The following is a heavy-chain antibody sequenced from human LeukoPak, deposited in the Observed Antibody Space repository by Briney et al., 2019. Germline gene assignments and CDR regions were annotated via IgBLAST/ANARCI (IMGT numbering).Heavy chain of an antibody. CDR3: ERGRLSSWCDY. CDR2: ISAYNGNT. D-gene: IGHD6-13*01. CDR1: GYTFTSYG. J-gene: IGHJ4*02. V-gene: IGHV1-18*01. Sequence: GASVKVSCKASGYTFTSYGISWVRQAPGQGLEWMGWISAYNGNTNYAQKLQGRVTMTSDKSTSPAYMELRSLRSDDAAVYYCERGRLSSWCDYWGQGTLVTVSS.